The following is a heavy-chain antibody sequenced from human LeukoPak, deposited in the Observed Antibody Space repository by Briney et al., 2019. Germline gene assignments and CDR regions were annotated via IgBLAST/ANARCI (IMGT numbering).Heavy chain of an antibody. CDR1: GGSFSAYY. CDR2: IYYTGST. V-gene: IGHV4-59*08. Sequence: SSETLSLTCTVSGGSFSAYYWTCFRQPPGKELEWIGYIYYTGSTNCNPSLKSRVTISVDTSNYQFSLKLSSVTAADTAVYYCATIAGSSSYWGQGTLVTVSS. CDR3: ATIAGSSSY. D-gene: IGHD6-6*01. J-gene: IGHJ4*02.